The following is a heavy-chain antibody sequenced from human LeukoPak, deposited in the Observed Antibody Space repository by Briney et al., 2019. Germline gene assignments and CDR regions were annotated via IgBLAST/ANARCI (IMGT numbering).Heavy chain of an antibody. D-gene: IGHD3-10*01. V-gene: IGHV3-74*01. J-gene: IGHJ5*02. Sequence: TGGSLRLSCAASGFTFSSYWMHWVRQAPGKGLVWVSRINSDGSSTSYADSVKGRFTISRDNAKNTLYLQMNSLRAEDTAVYYCAKDGGYGSGDWINWFDPWGQGTLVTVSS. CDR1: GFTFSSYW. CDR2: INSDGSST. CDR3: AKDGGYGSGDWINWFDP.